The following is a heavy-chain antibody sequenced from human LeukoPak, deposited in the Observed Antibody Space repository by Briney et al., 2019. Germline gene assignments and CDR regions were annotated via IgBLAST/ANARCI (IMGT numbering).Heavy chain of an antibody. D-gene: IGHD3-22*01. CDR2: INHGGST. J-gene: IGHJ4*02. CDR3: ARSRDSGYYYGDYFDY. Sequence: SETLSLTCAVYGGSFSGYYWSWIRQPPGKGLEWIGEINHGGSTNYNPSLKSRVTVSVDTSKNQFSLKPSSVTAADTAVYYCARSRDSGYYYGDYFDYWGQGTLVTVSS. V-gene: IGHV4-34*01. CDR1: GGSFSGYY.